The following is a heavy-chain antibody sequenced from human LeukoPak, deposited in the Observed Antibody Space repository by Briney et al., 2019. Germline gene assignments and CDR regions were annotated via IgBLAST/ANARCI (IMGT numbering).Heavy chain of an antibody. Sequence: ASVKVSCKASGYTFTSYEINWVGQATGQGLEWMGWMNPNSGKTGYAQKFQGRVTMTRNTSISTAYMELSSLRSEDTAVYYCARGRAAAGLYYYYYMDVWGKGTTVTISS. CDR2: MNPNSGKT. CDR3: ARGRAAAGLYYYYYMDV. D-gene: IGHD6-13*01. CDR1: GYTFTSYE. V-gene: IGHV1-8*01. J-gene: IGHJ6*03.